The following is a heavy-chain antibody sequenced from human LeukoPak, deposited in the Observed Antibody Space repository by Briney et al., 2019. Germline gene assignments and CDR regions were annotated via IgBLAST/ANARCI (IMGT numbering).Heavy chain of an antibody. Sequence: PSQTLSLTCTVSGGSISSGGHYWSWIRQPAGKGLEYLGRIYSTGSTNYNPSLRSRVTISVDTSKNQFSLKLSSVTAADTAVYYCARHYTLTNGYYWNYGMDVWGQGTTVTVSS. V-gene: IGHV4-61*02. J-gene: IGHJ6*02. CDR3: ARHYTLTNGYYWNYGMDV. D-gene: IGHD5-24*01. CDR2: IYSTGST. CDR1: GGSISSGGHY.